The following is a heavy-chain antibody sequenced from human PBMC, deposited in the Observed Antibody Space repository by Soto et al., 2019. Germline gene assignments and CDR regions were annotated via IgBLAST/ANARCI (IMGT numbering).Heavy chain of an antibody. V-gene: IGHV3-30*18. CDR1: GFTFSSYG. D-gene: IGHD1-1*01. Sequence: QVQLVESGGGVVQPGTSLRLSCAASGFTFSSYGMHWVRQAPGKGLEWVAVISYDGSNKYYADSVKGRFTISRDNSKNTLYLQMNSLRPEDTAMYFCAKDTREDWTFVVYYFDYWGQGTLVTVSS. J-gene: IGHJ4*02. CDR2: ISYDGSNK. CDR3: AKDTREDWTFVVYYFDY.